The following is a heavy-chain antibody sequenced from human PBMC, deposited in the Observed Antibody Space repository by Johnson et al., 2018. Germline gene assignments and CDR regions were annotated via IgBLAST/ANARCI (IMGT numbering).Heavy chain of an antibody. CDR1: GFTFSSYG. CDR2: MSYDGSNK. J-gene: IGHJ6*03. V-gene: IGHV3-30*18. D-gene: IGHD3-3*01. Sequence: QVELVESGGGVVQPRRSLRLSCASSGFTFSSYGMHWVRHAHGKGREWVAVMSYDGSNKYYEDSVKGRFPSSRDNSKNTLDLQMNSLRAEETAVSYCAKDQAGNDFWSGYFPVSWYYYYYMDVRGKGTTVTFSS. CDR3: AKDQAGNDFWSGYFPVSWYYYYYMDV.